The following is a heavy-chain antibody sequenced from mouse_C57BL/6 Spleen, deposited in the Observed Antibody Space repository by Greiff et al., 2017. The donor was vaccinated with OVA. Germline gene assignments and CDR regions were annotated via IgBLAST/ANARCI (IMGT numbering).Heavy chain of an antibody. Sequence: VQLQQSGPELVKPGASVKISCKASGYTFTDYYMNWVKQSHGKSLEWIGDINPNNGGTSYNQKFKGKATLTVDKSSSTAYMELRSLTSEDSAVYYGARWGYGMDYWGQGTTLTVSS. CDR2: INPNNGGT. J-gene: IGHJ2*01. V-gene: IGHV1-26*01. D-gene: IGHD1-1*01. CDR1: GYTFTDYY. CDR3: ARWGYGMDY.